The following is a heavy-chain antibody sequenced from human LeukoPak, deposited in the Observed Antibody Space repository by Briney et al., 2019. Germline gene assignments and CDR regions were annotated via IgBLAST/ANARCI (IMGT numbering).Heavy chain of an antibody. CDR1: GFTFSSYN. CDR3: ARDLTGNWFDP. J-gene: IGHJ5*02. CDR2: ISSSSSTI. D-gene: IGHD4/OR15-4a*01. Sequence: GGSLRLSCAASGFTFSSYNMNWVRQAPGQGLEWVSYISSSSSTIYYADSVKGRFTISRDKAKNSLYLQMNSLRAEDTAVYYCARDLTGNWFDPWGQGTLVTVSS. V-gene: IGHV3-48*01.